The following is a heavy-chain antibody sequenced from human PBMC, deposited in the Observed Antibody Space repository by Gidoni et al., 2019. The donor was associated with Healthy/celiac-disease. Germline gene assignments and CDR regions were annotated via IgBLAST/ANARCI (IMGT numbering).Heavy chain of an antibody. CDR1: GYTFTRYY. CDR3: ARGHKTGSGKTFWFDP. Sequence: QVQLVQSGAEVKKPGASVKVSCKASGYTFTRYYMHWVRQAPGQGLEWIVIINPSGGSTSYAQKFQGRVTMTRDTSTSTVYMELSSLRSEDTAVYYCARGHKTGSGKTFWFDPWGQGTLVTVSS. CDR2: INPSGGST. V-gene: IGHV1-46*01. J-gene: IGHJ5*02. D-gene: IGHD2-15*01.